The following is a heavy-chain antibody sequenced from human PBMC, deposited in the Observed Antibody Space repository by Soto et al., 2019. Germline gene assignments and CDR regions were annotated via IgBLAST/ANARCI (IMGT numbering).Heavy chain of an antibody. Sequence: ASVKVSCKASGYTFTSYDINWVRQATGQGLEWMGWMNANNGNTSYAQKLQGRVTMTTDTSTSTAYMELRSLRSDDTAVYYCAGRYCSGGSCPRGDAFDIWGQGTMVTVSS. CDR1: GYTFTSYD. J-gene: IGHJ3*02. V-gene: IGHV1-18*01. CDR3: AGRYCSGGSCPRGDAFDI. D-gene: IGHD2-15*01. CDR2: MNANNGNT.